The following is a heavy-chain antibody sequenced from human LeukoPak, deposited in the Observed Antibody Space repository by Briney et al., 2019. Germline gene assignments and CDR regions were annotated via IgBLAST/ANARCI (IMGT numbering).Heavy chain of an antibody. CDR2: ISSSGSTI. CDR1: GFTFSSYE. Sequence: GGSLRLSCAASGFTFSSYEMNWVRQAPGKGLEWVSYISSSGSTIYYADSVKGRFTISRDNAKNSLYLQMNSLRAEDTAVYYCAELGITMIGGVWGRGTTATISS. V-gene: IGHV3-48*03. D-gene: IGHD3-10*02. CDR3: AELGITMIGGV. J-gene: IGHJ6*04.